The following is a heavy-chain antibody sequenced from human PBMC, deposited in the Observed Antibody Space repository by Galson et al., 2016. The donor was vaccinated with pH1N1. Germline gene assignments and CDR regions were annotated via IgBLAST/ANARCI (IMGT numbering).Heavy chain of an antibody. Sequence: QSGAEVKEPGESLTISCKGSASSFTSYWISWVRQKPGKGLEWMGIVYPGDSDTRYSPSFRGLFTFSAEKSIGTAYLQWSSLEASDTAIYYCARLRGGITVVREVYFDLWGQGTLVTVSS. CDR3: ARLRGGITVVREVYFDL. V-gene: IGHV5-51*01. CDR1: ASSFTSYW. J-gene: IGHJ4*02. D-gene: IGHD3-10*01. CDR2: VYPGDSDT.